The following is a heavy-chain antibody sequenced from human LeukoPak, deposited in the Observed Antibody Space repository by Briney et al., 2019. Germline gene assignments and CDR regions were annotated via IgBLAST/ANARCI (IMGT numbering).Heavy chain of an antibody. V-gene: IGHV3-15*01. CDR3: ATALVVPTGLLHY. CDR2: IKSKTDGGTV. J-gene: IGHJ4*02. Sequence: TRGSLRLSCAASGFTFSNAWMSWVRQAPGEGLEWVGRIKSKTDGGTVDYAAPVKGIFTISRDDSKNTLYLQMNGVKTEDTAVYYCATALVVPTGLLHYWGQGTLVTVSS. D-gene: IGHD1-1*01. CDR1: GFTFSNAW.